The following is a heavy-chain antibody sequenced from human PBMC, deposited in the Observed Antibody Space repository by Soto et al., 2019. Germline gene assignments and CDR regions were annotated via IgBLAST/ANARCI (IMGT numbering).Heavy chain of an antibody. Sequence: QVQLVQSGAEEKEPGASVKVSCKASGYTFTSHTIHWARQAPGQGLEWMGWIIVSHGRPRIAPHFQGRVTLTTDTSATTSYMELNSLTSEDTAVYFCAREPEDGVPGDFWGQGTLVVVSS. V-gene: IGHV1-3*05. D-gene: IGHD3-3*01. CDR2: IIVSHGRP. J-gene: IGHJ4*02. CDR1: GYTFTSHT. CDR3: AREPEDGVPGDF.